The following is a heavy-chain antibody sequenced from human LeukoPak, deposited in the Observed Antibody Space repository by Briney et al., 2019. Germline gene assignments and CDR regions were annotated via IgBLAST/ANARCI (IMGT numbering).Heavy chain of an antibody. D-gene: IGHD3-10*01. J-gene: IGHJ5*02. CDR1: LHTFARYC. CDR2: ISAYNGNK. V-gene: IGHV1-18*01. Sequence: ASENLSHNASLHTFARYCLRCAPQPPGKGLVCMGWISAYNGNKKYTQKPQGRVTMTTDTSTSTAYMELRSLRSDDTAVYYCARDMEPTITMVRGVIPFDPWGQGTLATVSS. CDR3: ARDMEPTITMVRGVIPFDP.